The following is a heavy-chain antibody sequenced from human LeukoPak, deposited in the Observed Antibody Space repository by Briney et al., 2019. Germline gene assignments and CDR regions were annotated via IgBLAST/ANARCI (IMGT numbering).Heavy chain of an antibody. V-gene: IGHV1-2*02. Sequence: GASVKVSCKASVYTCTGYYMHWVRQAPGQGLEWMGWINPNSGGTNYAQKFQGRVTMTRDTSISTAYMELSRLRSDDTAVYYCAVHLPGDYLDRWGQGTLVTVSS. J-gene: IGHJ4*02. CDR2: INPNSGGT. CDR3: AVHLPGDYLDR. CDR1: VYTCTGYY.